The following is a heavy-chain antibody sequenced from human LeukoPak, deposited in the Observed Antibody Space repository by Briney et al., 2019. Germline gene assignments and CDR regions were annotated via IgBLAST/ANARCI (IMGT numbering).Heavy chain of an antibody. V-gene: IGHV3-30-3*01. Sequence: PGGSLRLSCAASGFTFSSYAMHWVRQAPGKGLEWVTVISSDETNKYYTDSVKGRFIISGDNSKNTLYLQMNSLRTEDTAVYYCARDRSDGFDYWGQGTLVTVSS. J-gene: IGHJ4*02. CDR1: GFTFSSYA. CDR3: ARDRSDGFDY. CDR2: ISSDETNK.